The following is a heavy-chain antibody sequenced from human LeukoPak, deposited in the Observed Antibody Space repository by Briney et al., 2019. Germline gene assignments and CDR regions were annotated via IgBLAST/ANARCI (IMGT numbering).Heavy chain of an antibody. J-gene: IGHJ5*02. V-gene: IGHV3-66*01. CDR2: IYNGGNT. D-gene: IGHD6-25*01. CDR3: ARGLAAGNWFDP. CDR1: GFTVSGKY. Sequence: PGGSLRLSCAASGFTVSGKYMSWVRQAPGKGLEWVSIIYNGGNTYYADSVKGRFTLSRDNSKNTLNLEMNNLRVEDTAVYYCARGLAAGNWFDPWGQGTLVTVSS.